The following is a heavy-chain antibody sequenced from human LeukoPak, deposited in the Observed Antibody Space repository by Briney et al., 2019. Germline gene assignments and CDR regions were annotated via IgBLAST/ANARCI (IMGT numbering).Heavy chain of an antibody. CDR2: IRSNSDGGTI. CDR1: GFTFSNAW. V-gene: IGHV3-15*07. D-gene: IGHD3-22*01. CDR3: ATDFYDST. J-gene: IGHJ5*02. Sequence: GGSLRLSCATSGFTFSNAWMNWVRQAPGKGLEWVGRIRSNSDGGTIDYAAPVKGRFTPSRDDSKTTLYLQMNSLQTEDTAVYYCATDFYDSTWGQGTLVTVSS.